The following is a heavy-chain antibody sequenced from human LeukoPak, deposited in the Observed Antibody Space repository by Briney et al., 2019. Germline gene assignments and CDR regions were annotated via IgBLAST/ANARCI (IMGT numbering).Heavy chain of an antibody. Sequence: PGGSLRLSCAASGFTFSDYYMTWIRQAPGKGLEWVSYITTSGNTIHYADSVKGRFTISRDNAKNSLYLQMNSLRAEDSAVYYCVRVYSGNHYGTDCWGQGTLVTVSS. D-gene: IGHD1-26*01. J-gene: IGHJ4*02. CDR1: GFTFSDYY. CDR2: ITTSGNTI. CDR3: VRVYSGNHYGTDC. V-gene: IGHV3-11*04.